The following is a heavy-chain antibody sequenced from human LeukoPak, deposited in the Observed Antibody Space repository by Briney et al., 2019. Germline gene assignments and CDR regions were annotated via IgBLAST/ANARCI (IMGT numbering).Heavy chain of an antibody. Sequence: GGSLRLSCAASGFIFSSHWMSWVRQAPGKGLEWVANIKQDGSEKHSVDSVKGRFTISRDNAKNSLYLEMNSLRAADTAVYYCARDGVAPGIYFDSWGQGTLVTVSS. CDR1: GFIFSSHW. CDR2: IKQDGSEK. V-gene: IGHV3-7*01. J-gene: IGHJ4*02. D-gene: IGHD6-13*01. CDR3: ARDGVAPGIYFDS.